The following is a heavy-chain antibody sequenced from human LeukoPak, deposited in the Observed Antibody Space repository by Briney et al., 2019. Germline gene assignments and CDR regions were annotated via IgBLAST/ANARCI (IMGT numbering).Heavy chain of an antibody. J-gene: IGHJ6*02. CDR1: GFTFSSYA. D-gene: IGHD1-14*01. CDR2: ITGGGDNT. Sequence: GGSLRLSCAASGFTFSSYAMIWVRQAPGKGLEWVSTITGGGDNTLYADSVTGRFTISRDNSKNTLYLQMNSLRAEDTAVYYCATLSDRNFYYSYGLDVWGQGTTVTVS. CDR3: ATLSDRNFYYSYGLDV. V-gene: IGHV3-23*01.